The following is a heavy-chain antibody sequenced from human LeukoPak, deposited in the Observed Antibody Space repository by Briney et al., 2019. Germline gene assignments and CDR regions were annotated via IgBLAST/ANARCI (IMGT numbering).Heavy chain of an antibody. CDR3: ARATNRGSPANAYVY. CDR2: TNPTSGAT. V-gene: IGHV1-2*02. J-gene: IGHJ4*02. CDR1: GYTFIDYY. D-gene: IGHD3-16*01. Sequence: GASVKVSCKASGYTFIDYYIHWVRQAPGQGLEWMGWTNPTSGATNSAQKFHGRVTVTSDTSISTAYMELGGLRSDDTAIYYCARATNRGSPANAYVYWGQGTLVTVSS.